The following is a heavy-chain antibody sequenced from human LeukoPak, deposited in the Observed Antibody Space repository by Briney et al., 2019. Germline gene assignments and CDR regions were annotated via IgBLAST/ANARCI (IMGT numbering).Heavy chain of an antibody. D-gene: IGHD3-9*01. CDR3: ARGGLTEYSDILHGEPNFDY. V-gene: IGHV3-21*01. CDR1: GFTFSSYS. Sequence: GGSLRLSCAASGFTFSSYSMNWVRQAPGKGLEWVSSISSSSSYIYYADSVKGRFTISRDNAKSLLYLQMNSLRAQDRTVYYCARGGLTEYSDILHGEPNFDYWGQGTLVTVSS. CDR2: ISSSSSYI. J-gene: IGHJ4*02.